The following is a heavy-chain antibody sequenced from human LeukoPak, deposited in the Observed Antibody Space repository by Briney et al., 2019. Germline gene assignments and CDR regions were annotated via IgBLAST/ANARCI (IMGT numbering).Heavy chain of an antibody. V-gene: IGHV3-30-3*01. D-gene: IGHD2-21*01. CDR3: SRMKVIKGASVDY. J-gene: IGHJ4*02. CDR2: ISFDETKK. CDR1: GFSFSKYA. Sequence: GGSLRLSCAASGFSFSKYAMHWVRQAPGKGLEWVAVISFDETKKYYADSVKGRFTISRDNSNNTLFLQMNSVKTEDTAVYFCSRMKVIKGASVDYRGQGSLVTVSS.